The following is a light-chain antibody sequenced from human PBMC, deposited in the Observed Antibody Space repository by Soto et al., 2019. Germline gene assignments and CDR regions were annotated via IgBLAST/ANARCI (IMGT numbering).Light chain of an antibody. V-gene: IGLV7-46*01. CDR3: LLAYSGGRV. J-gene: IGLJ2*01. CDR1: DGPVTSNHY. CDR2: DTT. Sequence: QSVVTQEPSLTVSPGGTVTLTCGSSDGPVTSNHYPYWYQQRPGQVPRTLIYDTTNRQSWAPARFSGSLVGVKAALTLSGAQPEDEADYYCLLAYSGGRVFGGGTQLTVL.